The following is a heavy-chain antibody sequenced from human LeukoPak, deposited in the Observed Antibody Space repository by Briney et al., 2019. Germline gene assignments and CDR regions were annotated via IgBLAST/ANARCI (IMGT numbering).Heavy chain of an antibody. CDR3: ARDKFYYGSGSYSGYYMDV. CDR1: GFTFSSYG. D-gene: IGHD3-10*01. Sequence: PGGSLRLSCAASGFTFSSYGMNWVRQAPGKGLEWVALIHYEGSNKYYADSVKGRFTISRDNSKNTLYLQMNSLRAEDTAVYYCARDKFYYGSGSYSGYYMDVWGKGTTVTVSS. J-gene: IGHJ6*03. CDR2: IHYEGSNK. V-gene: IGHV3-30*02.